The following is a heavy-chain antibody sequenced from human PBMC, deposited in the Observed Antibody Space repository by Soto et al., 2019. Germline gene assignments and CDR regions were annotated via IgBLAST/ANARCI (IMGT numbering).Heavy chain of an antibody. J-gene: IGHJ6*02. D-gene: IGHD6-6*01. Sequence: PGESLKISCKGSGYSFTSFWIGWVRQMPGKGLGWMGIIYPGDSDTRYSPSFQGQVTISADKSISTAYLQWSSLKASDTAMYYCARPPRAAARPGLSAGMDVWGQGTTVTVSS. CDR2: IYPGDSDT. V-gene: IGHV5-51*01. CDR3: ARPPRAAARPGLSAGMDV. CDR1: GYSFTSFW.